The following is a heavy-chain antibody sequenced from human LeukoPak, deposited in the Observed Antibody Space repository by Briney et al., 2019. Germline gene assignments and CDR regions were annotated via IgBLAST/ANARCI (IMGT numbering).Heavy chain of an antibody. V-gene: IGHV4-38-2*02. CDR1: GYSISSGYY. J-gene: IGHJ5*02. Sequence: SETLSLTCSVSGYSISSGYYWGWIRQPPGRGLEWIGSVHHSEITYYNPSLKSRITISVDTSKNHFSLKLTSVTATDTAVYYCARKNDYGEVGGFDPWGQGILVTVSS. CDR3: ARKNDYGEVGGFDP. D-gene: IGHD4-17*01. CDR2: VHHSEIT.